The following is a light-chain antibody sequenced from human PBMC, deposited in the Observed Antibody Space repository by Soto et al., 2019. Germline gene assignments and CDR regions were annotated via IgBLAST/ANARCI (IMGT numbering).Light chain of an antibody. V-gene: IGLV2-8*01. Sequence: QSALTQPPSASGTPGQSVTIPCTGTSSDVGDYNYVSWYQQHPGKAPKLVIYEVSRRPSGVPDRFPGSKSGNTASLTVSGLQAEDEADYYCSSNAGSNNLVFGGGTKLTVL. J-gene: IGLJ2*01. CDR3: SSNAGSNNLV. CDR2: EVS. CDR1: SSDVGDYNY.